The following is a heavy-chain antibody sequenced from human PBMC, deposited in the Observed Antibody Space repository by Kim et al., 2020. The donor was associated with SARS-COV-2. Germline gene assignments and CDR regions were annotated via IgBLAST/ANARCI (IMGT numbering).Heavy chain of an antibody. V-gene: IGHV4-59*01. Sequence: IDSGRSRVTISVDTSKNEFSRKLSSVTAADTAVYYCARVGSHYYYGMDVWGQGTTVTVSS. J-gene: IGHJ6*02. D-gene: IGHD3-16*01. CDR3: ARVGSHYYYGMDV.